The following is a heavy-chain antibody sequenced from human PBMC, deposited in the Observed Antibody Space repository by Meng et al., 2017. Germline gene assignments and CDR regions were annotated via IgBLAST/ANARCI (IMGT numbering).Heavy chain of an antibody. CDR2: IYYSGST. V-gene: IGHV4-39*07. D-gene: IGHD5-18*01. Sequence: SETLSLTCTVSGGSISSSSYYWGWIRQPPGKGLEWIGSIYYSGSTYYNPSLKSRVTISVDTSKNQFSLKLSSVTAADTAVYYCARDATAMVHYFDYWGQGTLVTRLL. CDR1: GGSISSSSYY. J-gene: IGHJ4*02. CDR3: ARDATAMVHYFDY.